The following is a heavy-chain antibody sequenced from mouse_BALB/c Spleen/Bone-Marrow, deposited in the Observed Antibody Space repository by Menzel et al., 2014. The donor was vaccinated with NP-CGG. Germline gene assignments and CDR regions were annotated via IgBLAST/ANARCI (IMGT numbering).Heavy chain of an antibody. CDR3: ARNSDYGSGYFDV. CDR1: GFSLTSYG. J-gene: IGHJ1*01. CDR2: IWSGGST. Sequence: VKVVESGPGLVQPSQPLSIPCTVSGFSLTSYGVHWVRQPPGKGLEWLGVIWSGGSTDYNAAFISRLSISKDNSKSQIFFKMNSLQADDTAIYYCARNSDYGSGYFDVWGAGTTVTVSS. V-gene: IGHV2-4*02. D-gene: IGHD1-2*01.